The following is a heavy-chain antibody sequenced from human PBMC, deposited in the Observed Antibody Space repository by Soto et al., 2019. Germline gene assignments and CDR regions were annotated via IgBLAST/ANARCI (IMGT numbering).Heavy chain of an antibody. V-gene: IGHV1-24*01. D-gene: IGHD4-17*01. CDR1: GYTLTELS. J-gene: IGHJ4*02. CDR3: ATDGPTMTTVSIGY. Sequence: GASVKVSCKVSGYTLTELSMHWVRQAPGKGLEWMGGFDPEDGETIYAQKFQGRVTMTEDTSTDTAYMELSSLRSEDTAVYYCATDGPTMTTVSIGYWGQGTLVTVSS. CDR2: FDPEDGET.